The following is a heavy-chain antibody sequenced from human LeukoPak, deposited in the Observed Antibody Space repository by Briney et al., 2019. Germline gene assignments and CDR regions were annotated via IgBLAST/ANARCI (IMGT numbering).Heavy chain of an antibody. CDR2: ITPIFGTA. D-gene: IGHD2-2*01. J-gene: IGHJ6*02. Sequence: SVKVSCKTSGGAFSSYDISWLRQAPGQGLEWMGGITPIFGTANYAQKFQGRVTITAVESMSTAYMELSSLRSEDTAVYYCAREKVPAASAGYYYYGMDVWGQGTTVTVSS. CDR1: GGAFSSYD. V-gene: IGHV1-69*01. CDR3: AREKVPAASAGYYYYGMDV.